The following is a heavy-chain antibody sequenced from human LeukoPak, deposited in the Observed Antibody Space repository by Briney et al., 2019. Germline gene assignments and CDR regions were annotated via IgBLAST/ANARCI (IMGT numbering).Heavy chain of an antibody. Sequence: GGFLRLACAASGFTFSDYYMSWISQAPGKGLEWVTYISSSGSTIYYADSVKGRFTISRDNAKNSLYLQMNSLRAEDTAVYYCARDLRRGYSSWDYFDYWGQGTLVTVSS. D-gene: IGHD5-18*01. V-gene: IGHV3-11*01. CDR3: ARDLRRGYSSWDYFDY. J-gene: IGHJ4*02. CDR2: ISSSGSTI. CDR1: GFTFSDYY.